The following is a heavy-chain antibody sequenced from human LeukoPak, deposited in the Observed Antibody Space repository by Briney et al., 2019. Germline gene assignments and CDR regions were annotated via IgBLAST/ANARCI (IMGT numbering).Heavy chain of an antibody. D-gene: IGHD2-2*02. CDR2: ITSNGGSA. V-gene: IGHV3-64*01. J-gene: IGHJ4*02. CDR1: GFTFSIYA. Sequence: GGXLRLSCAASGFTFSIYAMHRVRQAPGKGLEYVSAITSNGGSAYYANSVKGRFTISRDNSKNTLYLQMGSLRAEDMAVYYCARENCDSTTCYKTIDYWGQGTLVTVSS. CDR3: ARENCDSTTCYKTIDY.